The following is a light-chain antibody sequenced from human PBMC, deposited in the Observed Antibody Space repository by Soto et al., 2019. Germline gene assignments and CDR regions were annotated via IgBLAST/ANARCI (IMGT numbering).Light chain of an antibody. CDR2: GNN. CDR3: QSYDSYMSGSV. Sequence: QSVLTQPPSVSGAPGQRVTISCTGRSSNIGAGYDVHWYQQLPGTAPKLLIHGNNNRPSGVPDRFSGSKSGTSASLAITGLQTEDEADDYCQSYDSYMSGSVFGGGTKVTVL. J-gene: IGLJ2*01. V-gene: IGLV1-40*01. CDR1: SSNIGAGYD.